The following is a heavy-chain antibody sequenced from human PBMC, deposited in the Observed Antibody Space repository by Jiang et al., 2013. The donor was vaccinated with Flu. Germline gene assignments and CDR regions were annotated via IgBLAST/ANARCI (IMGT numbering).Heavy chain of an antibody. CDR1: GYSFTNYW. CDR3: VRGLVASS. V-gene: IGHV5-51*01. Sequence: VQLLESGAQVKKPGESLTISSKASGYSFTNYWIGWVRQMPGKGLEWMGVINPGDSDPRYSPSFQGQVTISADKSASTAYLQWSNLRASDSAMYYCVRGLVASSWGQGTLVTVSS. J-gene: IGHJ4*02. CDR2: INPGDSDP. D-gene: IGHD5-12*01.